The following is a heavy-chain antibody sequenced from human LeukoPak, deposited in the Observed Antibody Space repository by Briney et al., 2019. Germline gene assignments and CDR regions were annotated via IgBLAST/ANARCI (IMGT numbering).Heavy chain of an antibody. Sequence: SETLCLTCTVSGGSISSYYWSWIRQPPGKGLEWIGYIYYSGSTNYNPSLKSRVTISVDTSKNQFSLKLSSVTAADTAVYYCARARYSSGWLAFDIWGQGTMVTVSS. J-gene: IGHJ3*02. CDR1: GGSISSYY. V-gene: IGHV4-59*08. CDR3: ARARYSSGWLAFDI. CDR2: IYYSGST. D-gene: IGHD6-19*01.